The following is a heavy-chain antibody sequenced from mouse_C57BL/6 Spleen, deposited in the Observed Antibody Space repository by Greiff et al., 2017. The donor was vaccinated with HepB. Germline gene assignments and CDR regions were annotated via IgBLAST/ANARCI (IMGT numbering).Heavy chain of an antibody. Sequence: VQLQQSGPELVKPGASVKISCKASGYSFTDYKMNWVKQSNGKSLEWIGVINPNCGTTSYNQKCKGKATLTVDQSSSTAYMQLNSLTSEDSAFYYCAFYDSYYIDYWGQGTTLTVSS. CDR1: GYSFTDYK. J-gene: IGHJ2*01. CDR2: INPNCGTT. V-gene: IGHV1-39*01. CDR3: AFYDSYYIDY. D-gene: IGHD2-3*01.